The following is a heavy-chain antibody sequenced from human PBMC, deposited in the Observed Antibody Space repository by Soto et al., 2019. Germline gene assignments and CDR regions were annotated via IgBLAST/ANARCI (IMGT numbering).Heavy chain of an antibody. CDR2: INPDSGRT. CDR1: GYTFTGYY. CDR3: ALSFSQTNIDV. V-gene: IGHV1-2*02. J-gene: IGHJ6*01. Sequence: QVQLVQSGPEVGKPGASVKVSCKASGYTFTGYYLHWVRQAPGQGLEWMGYINPDSGRTRYAQKFQGTVTMTGDTSITTAYLELSSLKYDDSAIFYCALSFSQTNIDVWGQGTTVIVSS.